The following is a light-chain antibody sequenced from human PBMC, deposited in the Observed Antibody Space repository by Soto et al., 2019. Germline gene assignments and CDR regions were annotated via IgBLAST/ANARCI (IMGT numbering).Light chain of an antibody. J-gene: IGLJ2*01. CDR1: RSNIGAGYD. V-gene: IGLV1-40*01. Sequence: QSVLTQPPSVSGAPGQRVTISCTGSRSNIGAGYDVHWYQQLPRAAPKLLMYANNNRPSGVPVRFSASKSGTSASLAITGLQADDEADYYCQTYDSGLNVVVFGGGTQVTVL. CDR2: ANN. CDR3: QTYDSGLNVVV.